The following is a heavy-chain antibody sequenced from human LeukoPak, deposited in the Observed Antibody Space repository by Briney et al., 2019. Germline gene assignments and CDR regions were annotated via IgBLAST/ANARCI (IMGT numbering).Heavy chain of an antibody. J-gene: IGHJ5*02. CDR3: ARDTTRDNWFDP. CDR2: INPSSGGT. V-gene: IGHV1-2*02. D-gene: IGHD1-26*01. Sequence: ASVKVSFKASGYTFSDYYMHWVRQAPGQGLEWMGWINPSSGGTNYAQKFQGRVTMTRDTSISTAYMELSGLRSDDTAVYYCARDTTRDNWFDPWGQGTLVTVSS. CDR1: GYTFSDYY.